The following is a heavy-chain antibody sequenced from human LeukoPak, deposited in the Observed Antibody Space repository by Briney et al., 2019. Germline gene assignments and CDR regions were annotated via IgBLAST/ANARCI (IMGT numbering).Heavy chain of an antibody. CDR1: GFTVSSNY. CDR3: ARVDYGDYGFDY. CDR2: IYSGGST. Sequence: GGSLRLSCAASGFTVSSNYMSWVRQAPGKGLEWVSVIYSGGSTYYADSVKGRFTISRDNSKDTLYLQMNSLRAEDTAVYYCARVDYGDYGFDYWGQGTLVTVSS. D-gene: IGHD4-17*01. V-gene: IGHV3-66*01. J-gene: IGHJ4*02.